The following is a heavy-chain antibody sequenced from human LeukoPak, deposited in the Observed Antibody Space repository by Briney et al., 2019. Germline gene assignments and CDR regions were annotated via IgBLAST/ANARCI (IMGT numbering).Heavy chain of an antibody. Sequence: GGSLRLSCAASGFTFSSYAMSWVRQAPGKGLKWVSAISGSGGSTYYADSVKGRFTISRDNSKNTLYLQMNSLRAEDTAVYYCAKKLHDSSGYYILWYAFDIWGQGTMVTVSS. CDR1: GFTFSSYA. CDR3: AKKLHDSSGYYILWYAFDI. CDR2: ISGSGGST. V-gene: IGHV3-23*01. J-gene: IGHJ3*02. D-gene: IGHD3-22*01.